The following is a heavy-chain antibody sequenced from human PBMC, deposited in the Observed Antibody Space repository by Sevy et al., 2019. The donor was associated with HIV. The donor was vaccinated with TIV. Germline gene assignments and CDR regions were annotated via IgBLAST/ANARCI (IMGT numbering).Heavy chain of an antibody. CDR3: ARDGGCTSTSCLLYFDY. J-gene: IGHJ4*01. CDR1: GFILSTYS. D-gene: IGHD2-2*01. CDR2: ISGFSSYI. Sequence: GGSLRLSCAVSGFILSTYSMNWVRQAPGKGLEWVSSISGFSSYIYYADSVKGRFTISRDNAKNSLYLQMNSLRAEDTAVYYCARDGGCTSTSCLLYFDYWGQGSLVTVSS. V-gene: IGHV3-21*01.